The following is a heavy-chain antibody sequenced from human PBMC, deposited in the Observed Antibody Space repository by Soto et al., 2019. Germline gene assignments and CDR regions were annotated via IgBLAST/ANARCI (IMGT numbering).Heavy chain of an antibody. CDR2: TTGSGDHT. Sequence: GGSLRLSCAASGFTFRNYAMSWVRQAPGKGLEWVSGTTGSGDHTYYADSVKGRFTISKDNSKNTLYLQMNTLRAEDTAVYYCAKERGIVVPFGLDVWGQGTTVTAP. CDR1: GFTFRNYA. V-gene: IGHV3-23*01. CDR3: AKERGIVVPFGLDV. J-gene: IGHJ6*02. D-gene: IGHD3-22*01.